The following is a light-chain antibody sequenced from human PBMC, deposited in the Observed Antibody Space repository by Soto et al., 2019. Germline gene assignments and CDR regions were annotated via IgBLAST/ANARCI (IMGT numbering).Light chain of an antibody. CDR3: QQYYQWPWT. CDR1: QRVSSD. Sequence: EIAMARAPATLYVSSGGRGTLSFRASQRVSSDLAWYQQKPGQAPRLLIYGASTRATAIPARFSGSGSGTEFTLTISSLQSEDCALYYCQQYYQWPWTFGQGTKVDIK. CDR2: GAS. J-gene: IGKJ1*01. V-gene: IGKV3-15*01.